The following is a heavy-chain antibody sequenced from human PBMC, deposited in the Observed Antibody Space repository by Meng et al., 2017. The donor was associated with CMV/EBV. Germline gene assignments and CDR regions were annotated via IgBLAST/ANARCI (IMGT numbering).Heavy chain of an antibody. CDR3: AKESYCSSTSCEGYYYYYGMDV. Sequence: GESLKISCAASGFSFDVFGLSWVRQRPGKGLEWVSRVNPNGTITSYVDSVKGRFTISRDNARNSMYLQMNSLRAEDTALYYCAKESYCSSTSCEGYYYYYGMDVWGQGTTVTVSS. CDR1: GFSFDVFG. V-gene: IGHV3-20*04. J-gene: IGHJ6*02. CDR2: VNPNGTIT. D-gene: IGHD2-2*01.